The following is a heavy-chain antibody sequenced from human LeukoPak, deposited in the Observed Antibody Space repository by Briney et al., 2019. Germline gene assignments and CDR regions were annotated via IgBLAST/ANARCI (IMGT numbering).Heavy chain of an antibody. J-gene: IGHJ3*02. CDR2: IDANAKTT. D-gene: IGHD1-26*01. CDR3: LTVVETTIAAFDI. CDR1: GFTFSNYW. V-gene: IGHV3-74*01. Sequence: GGSLRLSCAAPGFTFSNYWLHWVRQAPGKGLVWVSRIDANAKTTSYADSVKGRFTISTDNAKKTLYLQMNSLRVEDMAVYYCLTVVETTIAAFDIWGQGTMVTVSS.